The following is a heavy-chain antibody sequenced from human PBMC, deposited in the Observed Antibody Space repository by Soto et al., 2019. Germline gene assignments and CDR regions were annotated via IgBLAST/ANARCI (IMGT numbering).Heavy chain of an antibody. Sequence: QVQLQESGPGLVKPSQTLSLTCTVSGGSISSGGYYWSWIRQHPGKGLEWIGYIYYSGSTYYNPSLKSRVTISVVTSKNQFSLMLSSVAAADTAVYYCARDVITMVRGVIRRNDAFDIWGQGTMVTVSS. D-gene: IGHD3-10*01. J-gene: IGHJ3*02. CDR2: IYYSGST. CDR1: GGSISSGGYY. CDR3: ARDVITMVRGVIRRNDAFDI. V-gene: IGHV4-31*03.